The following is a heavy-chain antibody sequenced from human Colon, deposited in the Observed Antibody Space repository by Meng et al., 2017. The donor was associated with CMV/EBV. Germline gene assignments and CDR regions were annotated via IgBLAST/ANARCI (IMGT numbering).Heavy chain of an antibody. CDR1: GGSISSSNW. J-gene: IGHJ4*02. CDR2: IYHSGST. Sequence: GRRQESGPGLVKPSGTLPLTCAVSGGSISSSNWWSWVRQPPGKGLEWIGEIYHSGSTNYNPSLKSRVTISVDKSKNQFSLKLSSVTAADTAVYYCARGRPYSLRYFDWLLLDFDYWGQGTLVTVSS. CDR3: ARGRPYSLRYFDWLLLDFDY. V-gene: IGHV4-4*02. D-gene: IGHD3-9*01.